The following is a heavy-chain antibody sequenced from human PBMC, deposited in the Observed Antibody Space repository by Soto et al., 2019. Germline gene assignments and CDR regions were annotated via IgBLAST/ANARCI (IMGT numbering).Heavy chain of an antibody. CDR2: ISSGSDTI. J-gene: IGHJ4*01. V-gene: IGHV3-48*02. D-gene: IGHD1-26*01. CDR1: GFTFSDYG. Sequence: EVQLVESGGGLVQPGGSLRLSCSVSGFTFSDYGVNWVRQAPGKGLEWISYISSGSDTIYYAESVQGRFTISIDDAKNSLFLQMNNLRNEDTAVYYCARVSKTWEDDYWGHGTLVTVSS. CDR3: ARVSKTWEDDY.